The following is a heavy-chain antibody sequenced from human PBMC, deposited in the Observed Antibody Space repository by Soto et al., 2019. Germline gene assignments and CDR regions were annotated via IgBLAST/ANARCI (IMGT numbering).Heavy chain of an antibody. D-gene: IGHD5-12*01. Sequence: ASVKVSCKASGYTFTGYYMHWVRQAPGQGLEWMGWINPNSGGTNYAQKFQGWVTMTRDTSISTAYMELSRLRSDDTAVYYCARDLRSGYSGYDYGGYYYYGIDVWGQGTTVTVSS. V-gene: IGHV1-2*04. CDR1: GYTFTGYY. CDR2: INPNSGGT. CDR3: ARDLRSGYSGYDYGGYYYYGIDV. J-gene: IGHJ6*02.